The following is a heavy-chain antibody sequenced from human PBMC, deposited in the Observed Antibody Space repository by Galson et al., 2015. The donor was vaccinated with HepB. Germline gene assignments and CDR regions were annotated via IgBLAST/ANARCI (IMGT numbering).Heavy chain of an antibody. J-gene: IGHJ3*01. V-gene: IGHV5-51*01. CDR2: IYPGDSDT. D-gene: IGHD2-2*01. CDR1: GYSFTGYW. Sequence: QSGAEVKKPGESLKISCKGSGYSFTGYWIGWVRQMPGKGLEWMGIIYPGDSDTRYNPSFQGQVTFSADKSISTAYLQWNSLKASDTAMYYCARHRITTSSTTGPTLDAFDVWGQGTVVTVSS. CDR3: ARHRITTSSTTGPTLDAFDV.